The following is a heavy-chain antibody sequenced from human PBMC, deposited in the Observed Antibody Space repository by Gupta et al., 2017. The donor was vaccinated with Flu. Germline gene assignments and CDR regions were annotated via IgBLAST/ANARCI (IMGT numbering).Heavy chain of an antibody. CDR2: NT. V-gene: IGHV4-31*02. Sequence: NTHYNPSLKSRVTMSVDTSKNKHSLKLSSVTAADTAVYYCATDRDSRCFFTWGQGALVAVSS. CDR3: ATDRDSRCFFT. J-gene: IGHJ5*02. D-gene: IGHD2-21*02.